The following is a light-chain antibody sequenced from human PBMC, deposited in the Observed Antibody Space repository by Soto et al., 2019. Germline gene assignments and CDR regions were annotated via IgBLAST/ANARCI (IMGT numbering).Light chain of an antibody. Sequence: SYELTQPPSVSVAPGKTARITCGGNNIGSKSVHWYQQKPGQAPVLVMYYDTDRPSGIPERFSGSTSGNTGTLTISRVEAGDEADYCCQVWDSGYDHWVFGGGTKVTVL. CDR3: QVWDSGYDHWV. CDR2: YDT. V-gene: IGLV3-21*04. J-gene: IGLJ3*02. CDR1: NIGSKS.